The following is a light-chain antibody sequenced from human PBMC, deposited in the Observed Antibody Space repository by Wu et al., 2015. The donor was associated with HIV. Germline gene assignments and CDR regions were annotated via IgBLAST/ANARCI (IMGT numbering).Light chain of an antibody. CDR1: QIIATN. J-gene: IGKJ2*03. CDR2: GAS. CDR3: QHYGSSPHS. Sequence: EIVMTQSPATLSVSPGGRVTLSCRASQIIATNLAWYQQKPGQPPRLLIYGASSRATGIPDRFSGSGSGTDFTLTISRLEPEDFAVYYCQHYGSSPHSFGQGTKLEIK. V-gene: IGKV3-20*01.